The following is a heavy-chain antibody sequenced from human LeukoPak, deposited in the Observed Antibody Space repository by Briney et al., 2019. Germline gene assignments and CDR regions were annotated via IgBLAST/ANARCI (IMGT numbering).Heavy chain of an antibody. D-gene: IGHD3-10*01. V-gene: IGHV3-23*01. CDR3: AKDPQLVWFQLAWFEP. CDR2: ISGSGGST. Sequence: GGSLRLSCAGSGFTFSSYAMSWVRQAPGKGLEWVSAISGSGGSTYYADSVKGRFSISRDNSKNTLYLQMNSLRAEDTAVYYCAKDPQLVWFQLAWFEPWGQGPVVSVSS. J-gene: IGHJ5*02. CDR1: GFTFSSYA.